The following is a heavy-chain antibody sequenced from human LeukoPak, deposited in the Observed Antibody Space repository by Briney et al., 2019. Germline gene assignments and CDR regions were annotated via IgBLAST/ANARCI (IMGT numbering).Heavy chain of an antibody. J-gene: IGHJ4*02. V-gene: IGHV3-21*01. Sequence: GGSLRLSCAASGFTVSGNYMSWVRQAPGKGLEWVSSISSSSSYIYYADSVKGRFTISRDNAKNSLYLQMNSLRAEDTAVYYCARGTPAVYYFDYWGQGTLVTVSS. CDR1: GFTVSGNY. CDR3: ARGTPAVYYFDY. D-gene: IGHD2-2*01. CDR2: ISSSSSYI.